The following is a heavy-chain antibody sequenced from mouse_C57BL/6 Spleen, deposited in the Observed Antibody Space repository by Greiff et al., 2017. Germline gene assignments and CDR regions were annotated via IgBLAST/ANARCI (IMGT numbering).Heavy chain of an antibody. CDR1: GYTFTSYW. CDR3: AREFYYYGSSYSFDY. V-gene: IGHV1-52*01. J-gene: IGHJ2*01. D-gene: IGHD1-1*01. Sequence: VPLQQPGAELVRPGSSVKLSCKASGYTFTSYWMHWVKQRPIQGLEWIGNIDPSDSETHYNQKFKDKATLTVDKSSSTAYMQLSSLTSEDSAVYYCAREFYYYGSSYSFDYWGQGTTLTVSS. CDR2: IDPSDSET.